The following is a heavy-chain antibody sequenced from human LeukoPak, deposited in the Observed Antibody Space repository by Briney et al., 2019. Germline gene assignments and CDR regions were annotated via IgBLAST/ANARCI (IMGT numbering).Heavy chain of an antibody. CDR2: INPDGRDT. V-gene: IGHV3-7*01. J-gene: IGHJ1*01. CDR3: ASWGDTTAEYFQR. CDR1: GFTFNRCW. D-gene: IGHD2-21*02. Sequence: GGSLRLSCVVSGFTFNRCWMNWVRQAPGKGPEWVAHINPDGRDTYYVDSVKGRFTISRDNAQNSMYLQMNSLRVEDTAVYYCASWGDTTAEYFQRWGQGTLVTVSS.